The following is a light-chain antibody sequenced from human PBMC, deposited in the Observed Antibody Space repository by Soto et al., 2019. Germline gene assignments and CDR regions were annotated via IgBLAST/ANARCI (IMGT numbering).Light chain of an antibody. CDR2: KAT. J-gene: IGKJ2*01. Sequence: DLQMTQSPSTLPASVGDRVTITCRASQSITTWLAWYQQKPGKAPKLLIYKATNLQSGFPSRFSGSGSGTEFSLTISSLKTDDFATYYCQRYNDYQYIFGQGTKLEIK. CDR1: QSITTW. V-gene: IGKV1-5*03. CDR3: QRYNDYQYI.